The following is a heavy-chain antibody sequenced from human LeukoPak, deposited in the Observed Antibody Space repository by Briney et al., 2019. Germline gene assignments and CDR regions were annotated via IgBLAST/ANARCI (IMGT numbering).Heavy chain of an antibody. CDR3: ARDRVEYWLEYYYYGMDV. V-gene: IGHV3-7*01. CDR2: IKQDGSEK. CDR1: GFTFSSYW. Sequence: GGSLRLSCAASGFTFSSYWMSWVRQAPGKGLEWVANIKQDGSEKYYVDSVKGRFTISRDNAKNSLYLQMNSLRAEDTAVYYCARDRVEYWLEYYYYGMDVWGQRTTVTVSS. J-gene: IGHJ6*02. D-gene: IGHD2-8*02.